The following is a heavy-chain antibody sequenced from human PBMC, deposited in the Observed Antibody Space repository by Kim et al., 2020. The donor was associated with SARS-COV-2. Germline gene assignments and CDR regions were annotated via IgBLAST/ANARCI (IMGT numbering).Heavy chain of an antibody. J-gene: IGHJ6*02. D-gene: IGHD3-10*01. Sequence: VKGRFTISRDKTKNALYLQMISLRVEDTAVYYCAKNRWFGELDMSYYSMAAWGQGTTVTVSS. V-gene: IGHV3-23*01. CDR3: AKNRWFGELDMSYYSMAA.